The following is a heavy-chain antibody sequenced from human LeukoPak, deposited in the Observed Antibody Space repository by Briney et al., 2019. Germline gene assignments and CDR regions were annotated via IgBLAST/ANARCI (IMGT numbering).Heavy chain of an antibody. V-gene: IGHV3-7*01. CDR1: GFAFSDYW. CDR2: INLGGSAK. Sequence: PGGSMRLSCSASGFAFSDYWMNWVRQAPGKGPEWVANINLGGSAKLYVDSVKGRCTISRDNAKNSLYLQMNSLRVEDTAVYYCAAWGLHNYWGQGTLVTVSS. D-gene: IGHD7-27*01. CDR3: AAWGLHNY. J-gene: IGHJ4*02.